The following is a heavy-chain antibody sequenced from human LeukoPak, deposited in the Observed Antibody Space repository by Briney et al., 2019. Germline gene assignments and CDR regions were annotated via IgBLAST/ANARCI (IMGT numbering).Heavy chain of an antibody. D-gene: IGHD5-24*01. Sequence: SSETLSLTCTVSGGSISSYYWSWIRQPAGKGLEWIGRIYTSGSTNYNPSLKSRVTMSVDTSKNQFSLKLTSVTAADTAVYYCARLYLPATRFDYWGQGTLVTVSS. V-gene: IGHV4-4*07. CDR3: ARLYLPATRFDY. CDR2: IYTSGST. J-gene: IGHJ4*02. CDR1: GGSISSYY.